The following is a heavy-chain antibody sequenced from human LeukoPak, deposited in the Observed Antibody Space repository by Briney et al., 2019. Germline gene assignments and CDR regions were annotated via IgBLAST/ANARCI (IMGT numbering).Heavy chain of an antibody. Sequence: GGSLRLSCVDSGFTFTNAWMSWVRQAPGKGLEWIGRIKSKTDGETTNYAEPVKGRFTISRDDSKSAVYLQMNSLKIEDTAVYYCTTDLGTYYHGSQRLIPIDYWGQGTLVTVSS. D-gene: IGHD3-10*01. CDR1: GFTFTNAW. CDR2: IKSKTDGETT. J-gene: IGHJ4*02. CDR3: TTDLGTYYHGSQRLIPIDY. V-gene: IGHV3-15*01.